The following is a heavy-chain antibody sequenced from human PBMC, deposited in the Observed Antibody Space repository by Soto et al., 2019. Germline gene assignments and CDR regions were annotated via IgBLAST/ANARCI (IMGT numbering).Heavy chain of an antibody. Sequence: GGSLRLSCAASGFTFSSYAMHWVRQAPGKGLEWVAVISYDGSNKYYADSVKGRFTISRDNSKNTLYLQMNSLRAEDTAVYYCARVSHAGVGFYYYGIDVWGQGTTVTVSS. V-gene: IGHV3-30-3*01. CDR3: ARVSHAGVGFYYYGIDV. D-gene: IGHD1-26*01. CDR2: ISYDGSNK. J-gene: IGHJ6*02. CDR1: GFTFSSYA.